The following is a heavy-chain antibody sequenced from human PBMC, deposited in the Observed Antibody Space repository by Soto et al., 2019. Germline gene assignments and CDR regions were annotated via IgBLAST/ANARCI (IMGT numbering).Heavy chain of an antibody. CDR1: GFAFSSYA. D-gene: IGHD4-17*01. CDR3: AKAGRVTTVTTLDY. V-gene: IGHV3-23*01. Sequence: ELQLLESGGDLVRPGGSLRLSCAASGFAFSSYAMSWVRQAPGQGLEWVSSISGSAGSTHYADSVKGRFTIFRDNSKNTLYLQMNSLRVEDTAGYYCAKAGRVTTVTTLDYWGRGTLVTVSS. J-gene: IGHJ4*02. CDR2: ISGSAGST.